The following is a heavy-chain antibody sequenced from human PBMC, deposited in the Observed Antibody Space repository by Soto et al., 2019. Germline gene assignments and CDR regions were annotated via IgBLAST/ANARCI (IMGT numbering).Heavy chain of an antibody. J-gene: IGHJ3*01. V-gene: IGHV4-38-2*01. CDR2: IFHGGNT. CDR3: ARARWYDAFDV. CDR1: GFFISSGNY. D-gene: IGHD2-15*01. Sequence: SETLSLTCAVSGFFISSGNYWGWIRKPPGKGLEWIGSIFHGGNTYYNPSLKSRVTISVDMSKNQYSLKLNSVTAADTAVYYCARARWYDAFDVWGQGTVVTVSS.